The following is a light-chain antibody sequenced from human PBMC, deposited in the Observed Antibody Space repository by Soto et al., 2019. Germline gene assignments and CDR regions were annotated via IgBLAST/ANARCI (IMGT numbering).Light chain of an antibody. CDR1: QGISSH. Sequence: DIQLTQSPAFLSASLGDRVTISCRASQGISSHLAWYQQKPGKAPELLIYAASTLQSGVPSRFSGSGSGTEFNLTISSLQPEDFATYFCQHPNSYPRALSFGGGTQVEIK. CDR3: QHPNSYPRALS. CDR2: AAS. V-gene: IGKV1-9*01. J-gene: IGKJ4*01.